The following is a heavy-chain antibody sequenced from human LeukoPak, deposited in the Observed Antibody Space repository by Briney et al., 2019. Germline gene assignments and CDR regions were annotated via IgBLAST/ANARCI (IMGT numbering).Heavy chain of an antibody. CDR2: IGGRGGST. CDR3: AKDSSGWSQGDY. D-gene: IGHD6-19*01. V-gene: IGHV3-23*01. J-gene: IGHJ4*02. Sequence: GGSLRLSCAASGFTFSDYGMSWVRQSPGKGLEWVSTIGGRGGSTYYADSVKGRFTISRDNSKNTLYLQMNSLRAEDTAVYYCAKDSSGWSQGDYWGQGTLVTVSS. CDR1: GFTFSDYG.